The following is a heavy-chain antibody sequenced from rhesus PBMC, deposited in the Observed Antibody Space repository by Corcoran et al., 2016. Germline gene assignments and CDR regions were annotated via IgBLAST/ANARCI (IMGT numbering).Heavy chain of an antibody. V-gene: IGHV4-122*02. CDR3: AREDSSGWYDY. CDR1: GGSISSGYYY. Sequence: QVQLQESGPGLVKPSETLSLTCAVSGGSISSGYYYWSCIRPPPGKGLSWIGYITYSVRTSYNPSLKSRVTISRDTSKNQFSLKLSSVTAADTAVYYCAREDSSGWYDYWGQGVLVTVSS. J-gene: IGHJ4*01. CDR2: ITYSVRT. D-gene: IGHD6-31*01.